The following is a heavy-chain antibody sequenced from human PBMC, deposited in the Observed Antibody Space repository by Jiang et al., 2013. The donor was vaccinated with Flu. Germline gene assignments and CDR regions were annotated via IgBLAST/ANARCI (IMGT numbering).Heavy chain of an antibody. CDR2: INTNTGDP. J-gene: IGHJ4*02. CDR1: GYTFTNSG. V-gene: IGHV7-4-1*02. D-gene: IGHD3-22*01. CDR3: ARVNVDDSGGDSFDH. Sequence: QSGSELKKPGASVKVSCKASGYTFTNSGINWVRQAPGQGLEWVGWINTNTGDPTYAQGFTGRFVFSLDTSVSTAYLQISNLKAEDTAVYYCARVNVDDSGGDSFDHWGQGTLVTVSS.